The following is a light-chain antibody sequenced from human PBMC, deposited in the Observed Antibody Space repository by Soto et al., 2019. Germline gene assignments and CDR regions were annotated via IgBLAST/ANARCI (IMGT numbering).Light chain of an antibody. V-gene: IGKV1-39*01. J-gene: IGKJ3*01. CDR2: AAS. CDR1: QSISIY. CDR3: QQSSSTPLT. Sequence: DIQMTQSPSSLSASVGDRVTITCRASQSISIYLNWYQQKTGKAPKLLIYAASHLQSGVPSRFSGSGSGTDFTLTINSLQPGDFATYYCQQSSSTPLTFGPGTKVDIE.